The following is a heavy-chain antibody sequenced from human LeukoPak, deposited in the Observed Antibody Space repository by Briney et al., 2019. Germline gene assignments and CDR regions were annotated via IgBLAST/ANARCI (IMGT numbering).Heavy chain of an antibody. CDR3: TGGTFYRLLDY. Sequence: GASVKVSCKVSGYSLTELSVHWVRQAPGKGLEGMGGFDPGNGETIFTKNFQGRVTMTDDTSTDTAYMELSSLRSEDTAVYYCTGGTFYRLLDYWGQGTLVTVSS. CDR2: FDPGNGET. D-gene: IGHD2/OR15-2a*01. CDR1: GYSLTELS. J-gene: IGHJ4*02. V-gene: IGHV1-24*01.